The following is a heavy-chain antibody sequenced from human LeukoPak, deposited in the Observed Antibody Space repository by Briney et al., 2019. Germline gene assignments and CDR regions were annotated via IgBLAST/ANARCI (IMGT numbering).Heavy chain of an antibody. Sequence: GGSLRLSCAASGFTFSRYSLNWVRQAPGKGLEWVSYISSSGNTINYADSVKGRFTLSRDTARNSVYLHMNSLRAEDTGVYYCARDASGSYYFDYWGQGTLVTVSS. CDR1: GFTFSRYS. V-gene: IGHV3-48*01. J-gene: IGHJ4*02. CDR3: ARDASGSYYFDY. D-gene: IGHD3-10*01. CDR2: ISSSGNTI.